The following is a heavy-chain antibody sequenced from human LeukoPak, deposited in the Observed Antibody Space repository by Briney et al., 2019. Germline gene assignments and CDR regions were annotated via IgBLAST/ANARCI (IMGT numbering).Heavy chain of an antibody. D-gene: IGHD2-21*02. Sequence: GGSLRLSCAASGITFSSYGMSWVRQAPWKGLEWVSAISGSGGSTYYADSVKGRFTISRDNSKNTLYLQMNSLRAEDPAVYYCAKMGYCGGDCYRYYFHYWGQGTLVTVSS. CDR1: GITFSSYG. CDR2: ISGSGGST. V-gene: IGHV3-23*01. J-gene: IGHJ4*02. CDR3: AKMGYCGGDCYRYYFHY.